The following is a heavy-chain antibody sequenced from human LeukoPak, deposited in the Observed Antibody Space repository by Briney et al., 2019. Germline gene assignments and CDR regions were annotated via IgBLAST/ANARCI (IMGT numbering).Heavy chain of an antibody. V-gene: IGHV3-30*02. CDR1: GFTFSSYA. CDR2: IHYDGSNN. CDR3: AKDHGSSDWYYFDY. J-gene: IGHJ4*02. Sequence: GGSLRLSCAASGFTFSSYAMHWVRQAPGKGLEWVAFIHYDGSNNYYADSVKGRFTISRDNSKNTLYLRMNTLRADDTAVYYCAKDHGSSDWYYFDYWGQGTLVTVSS. D-gene: IGHD6-13*01.